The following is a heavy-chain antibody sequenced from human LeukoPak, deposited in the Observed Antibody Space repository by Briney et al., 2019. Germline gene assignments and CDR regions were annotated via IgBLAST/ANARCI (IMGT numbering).Heavy chain of an antibody. J-gene: IGHJ4*02. CDR1: GFTFSSYA. CDR3: AKSNLKYFDS. V-gene: IGHV3-23*01. CDR2: ISGSGGSA. Sequence: TGGPLRLSCAASGFTFSSYAMNWVPQAPGKGLEWVSLISGSGGSAYYADSVKGRFTVSRDNSKNTLYLQMTSLRAEDTAVYYCAKSNLKYFDSWGQGTLVTVSS.